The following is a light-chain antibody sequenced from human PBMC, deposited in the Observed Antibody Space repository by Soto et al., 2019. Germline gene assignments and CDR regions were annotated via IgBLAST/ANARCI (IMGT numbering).Light chain of an antibody. J-gene: IGKJ4*01. Sequence: DIQMTQSPSTLSASVGDRVTITCRASQSIRSWLAWYQQKPGKAPELLIQKASSLQSGVPSRFSGSGSGTECILTISSLQPDDCASYYCQQYEAYPLTFGGGTKVEIK. CDR1: QSIRSW. CDR3: QQYEAYPLT. V-gene: IGKV1-5*03. CDR2: KAS.